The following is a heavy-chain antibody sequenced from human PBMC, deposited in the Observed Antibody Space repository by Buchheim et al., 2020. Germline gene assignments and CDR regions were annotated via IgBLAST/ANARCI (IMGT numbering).Heavy chain of an antibody. CDR2: IYSGGST. V-gene: IGHV3-66*01. CDR1: GFTVSSNY. Sequence: EVQLVESGGGLVQPGGSLRLSCAASGFTVSSNYMSWVRQAPGKGLEWVSVIYSGGSTYYADSVKGRFTISRDNSKNTLSLQMNSLRAEDTAVYYCARDRRDGYNYHFDYWGQGTL. D-gene: IGHD5-24*01. J-gene: IGHJ4*02. CDR3: ARDRRDGYNYHFDY.